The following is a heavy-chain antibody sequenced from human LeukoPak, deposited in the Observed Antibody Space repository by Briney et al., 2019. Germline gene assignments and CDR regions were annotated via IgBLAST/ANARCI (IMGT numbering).Heavy chain of an antibody. J-gene: IGHJ4*02. D-gene: IGHD1-14*01. CDR1: GFTFSNYG. Sequence: PGGSLRLSCAASGFTFSNYGMSWVRQAPGKGLEWVGFIRSKAYGGTTEYAASVKGRFTISRDDSKSIAYLQMNSLKTEDTAVYYCTRDLNPYDYGGYWGQGTLVTVSS. CDR2: IRSKAYGGTT. CDR3: TRDLNPYDYGGY. V-gene: IGHV3-49*04.